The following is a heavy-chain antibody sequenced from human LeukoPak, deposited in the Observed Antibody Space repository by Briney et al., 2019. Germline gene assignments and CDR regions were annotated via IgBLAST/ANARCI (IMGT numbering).Heavy chain of an antibody. D-gene: IGHD6-13*01. CDR2: ISYDGSNK. Sequence: GGSLRLSCAASGFTLSSYAMHWVRQAPGKGLEWVAVISYDGSNKYYADSVKGRFTISRDNSKNTLYLQMNSLRAEDTAVYYCARDSAAAGISGWDYWGQGTLVTVSS. CDR3: ARDSAAAGISGWDY. J-gene: IGHJ4*02. CDR1: GFTLSSYA. V-gene: IGHV3-30-3*01.